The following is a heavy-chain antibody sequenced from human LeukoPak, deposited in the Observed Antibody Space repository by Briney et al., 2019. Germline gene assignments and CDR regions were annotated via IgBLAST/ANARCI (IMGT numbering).Heavy chain of an antibody. CDR1: GFTFSNAW. CDR2: IKQDGSEK. D-gene: IGHD6-13*01. CDR3: ARRGYSTSWDIPDF. V-gene: IGHV3-7*01. Sequence: GGSLRLSCAASGFTFSNAWMSWVRQAPGKGLEWVANIKQDGSEKYYVDSVKGRFTISRDDAKNSLSLQMYSLRVEDTAVYYCARRGYSTSWDIPDFWGQGTLVTVSS. J-gene: IGHJ4*02.